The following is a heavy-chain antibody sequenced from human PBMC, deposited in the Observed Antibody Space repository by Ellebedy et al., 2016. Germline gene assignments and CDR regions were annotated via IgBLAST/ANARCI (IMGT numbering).Heavy chain of an antibody. V-gene: IGHV3-30-3*01. Sequence: GGSLRLXXSASGFTFSSYAMHWVRQAPGKGLEWVAVISYDGSNKYYADSVKSRFTISRDDSKNTLYLQMNSLRAEDTAVYYCAKGVGVQVYWGQGTLVTASS. J-gene: IGHJ4*02. CDR2: ISYDGSNK. CDR1: GFTFSSYA. CDR3: AKGVGVQVY. D-gene: IGHD3-10*01.